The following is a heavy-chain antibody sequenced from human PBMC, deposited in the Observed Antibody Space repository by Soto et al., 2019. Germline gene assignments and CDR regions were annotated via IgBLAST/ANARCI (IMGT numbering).Heavy chain of an antibody. CDR2: IYWNQDK. D-gene: IGHD3-10*01. CDR3: TRRGSVSPTFFDY. V-gene: IGHV2-5*01. CDR1: GFSLTTSGVG. Sequence: QITLKESGPTLVKPTQTLTLTCTFSGFSLTTSGVGVGWIRHPPGKAPEWLALIYWNQDKQYSPSLKSRLTITKDTAKNQGIRTLTNVEPVDTTTYFCTRRGSVSPTFFDYWGQGTLVTVSS. J-gene: IGHJ4*02.